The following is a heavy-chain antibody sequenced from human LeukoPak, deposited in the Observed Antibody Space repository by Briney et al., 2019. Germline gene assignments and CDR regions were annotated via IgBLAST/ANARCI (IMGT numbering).Heavy chain of an antibody. CDR2: ISGSGGRT. Sequence: GGSLRLSCAASGFTVSSYAMSGVRQAPGKGLEWVSAISGSGGRTYYADSVKGRFTISRDNSKNTLYLQMNSLRAEDTAVYYCAKQGSTIFEEFDYWGQGTLVTVSS. D-gene: IGHD3-3*01. J-gene: IGHJ4*02. CDR1: GFTVSSYA. V-gene: IGHV3-23*01. CDR3: AKQGSTIFEEFDY.